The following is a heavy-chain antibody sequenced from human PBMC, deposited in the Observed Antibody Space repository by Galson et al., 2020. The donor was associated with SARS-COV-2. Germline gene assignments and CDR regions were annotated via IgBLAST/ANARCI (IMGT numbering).Heavy chain of an antibody. Sequence: ASVKVPCKAPGYTFTSYGISWVRQAPGQGLEWLGWISAYNGNTNYAQKLQSRVTMPTDTSTRPAYMELRSLRSDDTAVYYCARDLAHSNYGLGIVSAAIYYYYYGMDVWGQGTTVTVSS. V-gene: IGHV1-18*04. J-gene: IGHJ6*02. D-gene: IGHD4-4*01. CDR1: GYTFTSYG. CDR3: ARDLAHSNYGLGIVSAAIYYYYYGMDV. CDR2: ISAYNGNT.